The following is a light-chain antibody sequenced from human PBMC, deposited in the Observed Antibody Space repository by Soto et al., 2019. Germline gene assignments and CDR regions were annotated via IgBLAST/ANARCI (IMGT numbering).Light chain of an antibody. CDR1: QRITTY. CDR3: PHNYSPPYT. V-gene: IGKV1-39*01. Sequence: QMTQSPSSLSASVGDIVTITCRARQRITTYLNWYQQKPGEAPKLLISTSGTLQRSVPSRFSGSGSGTDFTLTITALRPKDFATYFYPHNYSPPYTFGQGTKLESK. J-gene: IGKJ2*01. CDR2: TSG.